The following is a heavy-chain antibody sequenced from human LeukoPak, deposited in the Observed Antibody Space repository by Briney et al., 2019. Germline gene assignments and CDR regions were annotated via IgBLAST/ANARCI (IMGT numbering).Heavy chain of an antibody. CDR1: GYTFTSYY. CDR2: INPNSGGT. J-gene: IGHJ3*02. V-gene: IGHV1-2*02. Sequence: GESLKISCKGSGYTFTSYYMHWVRQAPGQGLEWMGWINPNSGGTNYAQKFQGRVTMTRDTSISTAYMELSRLRSDDTAVYYCARVRGIAVAPDAFDIWGQGTMVTVSS. D-gene: IGHD6-19*01. CDR3: ARVRGIAVAPDAFDI.